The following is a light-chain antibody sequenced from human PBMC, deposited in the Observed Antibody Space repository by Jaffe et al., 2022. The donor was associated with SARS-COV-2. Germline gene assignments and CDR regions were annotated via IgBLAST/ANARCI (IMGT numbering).Light chain of an antibody. CDR3: QQAGSFPLT. CDR2: LAS. J-gene: IGKJ5*01. V-gene: IGKV1-12*01. CDR1: QGITSW. Sequence: DIQMTQSPSSVSASVGDRVTITCRASQGITSWLAWYQQKPGKAPKALIYLASTLQSGVPSRFSGSGYGTDFSLTISSLQPEDSAIYYCQQAGSFPLTFGQGTRLEIK.